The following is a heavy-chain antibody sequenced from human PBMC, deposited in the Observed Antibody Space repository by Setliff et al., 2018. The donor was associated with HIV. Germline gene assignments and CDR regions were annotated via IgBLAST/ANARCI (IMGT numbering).Heavy chain of an antibody. D-gene: IGHD4-17*01. Sequence: SETLSLTCTVSGDSITNNVYYWGWIRQPPGKGLEWIGSIYYSGSTYYNPSLKSRVTISADTSKNHFSLNLTSVTAADTAVYYCARVQMAYAAFDVWGQGTMVTVSS. J-gene: IGHJ3*01. V-gene: IGHV4-39*02. CDR2: IYYSGST. CDR3: ARVQMAYAAFDV. CDR1: GDSITNNVYY.